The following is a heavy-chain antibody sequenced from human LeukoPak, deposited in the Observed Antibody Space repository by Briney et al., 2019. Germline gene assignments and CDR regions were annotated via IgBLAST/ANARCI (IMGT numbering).Heavy chain of an antibody. D-gene: IGHD6-19*01. Sequence: ASVKVSCKASGYTFTRYYMHWVRQAPGQGLEWMGWINPNSGGTNYAQKFQGWVTMTRDTSISTAYMELSRLRSDDTAVYYCARGPNLAVAGHYYYYYGMDVWGKGSTVTVSS. CDR2: INPNSGGT. J-gene: IGHJ6*01. V-gene: IGHV1-2*04. CDR1: GYTFTRYY. CDR3: ARGPNLAVAGHYYYYYGMDV.